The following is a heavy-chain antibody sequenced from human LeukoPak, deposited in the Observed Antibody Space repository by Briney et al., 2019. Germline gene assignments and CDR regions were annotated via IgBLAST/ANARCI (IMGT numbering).Heavy chain of an antibody. CDR2: ISSNGGST. J-gene: IGHJ4*02. CDR1: GFXFSRYG. D-gene: IGHD6-13*01. CDR3: VKDTYPFRSSWYFGDY. Sequence: GRSLRLSCAASGFXFSRYGIHWVRQAPGKGLEYVSAISSNGGSTYYADSVKGRFTISRDNSKNTLYLQMSSLRAEDTAVYYCVKDTYPFRSSWYFGDYWGQGTLVTVSS. V-gene: IGHV3-64D*09.